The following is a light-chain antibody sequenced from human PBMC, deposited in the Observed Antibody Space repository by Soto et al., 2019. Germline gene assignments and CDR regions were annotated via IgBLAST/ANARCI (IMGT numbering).Light chain of an antibody. Sequence: QSVLTQPASVSGSPGQSITISCTGTSNDVGRYNLVSWYQQYPGKVPKLMIYEGSKRPSGVSNRFSVSKSGNTASLTISGVQSEYEDDYYCCSYGGSTYVVFGGGTKLTVL. CDR1: SNDVGRYNL. CDR2: EGS. CDR3: CSYGGSTYVV. V-gene: IGLV2-23*01. J-gene: IGLJ2*01.